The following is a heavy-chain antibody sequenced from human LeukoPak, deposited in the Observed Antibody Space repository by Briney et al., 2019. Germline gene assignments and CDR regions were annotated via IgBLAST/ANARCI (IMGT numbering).Heavy chain of an antibody. J-gene: IGHJ4*02. V-gene: IGHV5-51*01. CDR1: GYRFTSYW. Sequence: LGESLKISCKGSGYRFTSYWIGWVRQMPGKGLEWMGIIYPGDSDTRYSPSFQGQVTISADKSISTAYLQWSSLKASDTAMYYCARQGYSYAYGTDYWGQGTPVTVSS. CDR2: IYPGDSDT. CDR3: ARQGYSYAYGTDY. D-gene: IGHD5-18*01.